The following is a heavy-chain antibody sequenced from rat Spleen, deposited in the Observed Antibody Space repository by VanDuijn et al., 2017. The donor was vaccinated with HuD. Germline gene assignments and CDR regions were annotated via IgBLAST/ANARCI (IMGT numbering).Heavy chain of an antibody. CDR1: GFSLTNYN. D-gene: IGHD1-12*03. Sequence: QVQLKESGPGLVQPSETLSLTCTVSGFSLTNYNVHWVRQPPGKGLEWMGVMWSGGSTDYNSVFKSRLSISRDTSKNQVFLKMNSLQSEDITTYYCARDLDGYFDYWGQGVMVTVSS. CDR3: ARDLDGYFDY. CDR2: MWSGGST. V-gene: IGHV2-45*01. J-gene: IGHJ2*01.